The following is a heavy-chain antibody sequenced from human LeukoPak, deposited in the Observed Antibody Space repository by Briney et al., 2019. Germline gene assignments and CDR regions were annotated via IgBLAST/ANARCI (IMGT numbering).Heavy chain of an antibody. V-gene: IGHV4-59*01. D-gene: IGHD3-16*01. CDR3: ARGNYDDSYAYGGDFDS. J-gene: IGHJ4*02. CDR1: GGSISSFY. CDR2: MFNSGST. Sequence: SETLSLTCSVSGGSISSFYWNWIRQPPGKGLEWIGYMFNSGSTNYNPSLKSRLTISVDTSKNHLSLRLSSVTAADTAVYYCARGNYDDSYAYGGDFDSWGQGTLVTVSS.